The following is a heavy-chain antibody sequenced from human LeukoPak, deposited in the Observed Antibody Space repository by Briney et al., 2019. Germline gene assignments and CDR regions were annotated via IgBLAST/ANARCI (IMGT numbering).Heavy chain of an antibody. J-gene: IGHJ3*02. V-gene: IGHV3-66*01. Sequence: GGSLRLSCAASGFTVSSNYMSWVRQAPGKGLEWVSVIYSGGSTYYADSVKGRSTISRDNSKNTLYLQMNSLRAEDTAVYYCARADGGYSGRGPDAFDIWGQGTMVTVSS. D-gene: IGHD5-12*01. CDR1: GFTVSSNY. CDR3: ARADGGYSGRGPDAFDI. CDR2: IYSGGST.